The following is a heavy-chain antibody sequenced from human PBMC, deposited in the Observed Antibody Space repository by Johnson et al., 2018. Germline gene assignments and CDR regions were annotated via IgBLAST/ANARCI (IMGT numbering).Heavy chain of an antibody. J-gene: IGHJ6*03. CDR3: TAYVWGSYNYYYYYMDV. CDR1: GFTFSNAW. D-gene: IGHD3-16*01. CDR2: IKSKTDGGTT. Sequence: EVQLVESGGGLVQPGGSXRLSCAASGFTFSNAWMNWVRQAPGTGLEWVGRIKSKTDGGTTDYAAPVKGRFTSSRDDSKNTLYLQMNSLKTEDTAVYYCTAYVWGSYNYYYYYMDVWGKGTTVTVSS. V-gene: IGHV3-15*07.